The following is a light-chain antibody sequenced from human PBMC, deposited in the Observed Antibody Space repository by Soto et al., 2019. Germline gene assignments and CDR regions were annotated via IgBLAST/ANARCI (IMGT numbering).Light chain of an antibody. CDR2: DVS. J-gene: IGLJ2*01. CDR3: SSYTSSSTLGV. V-gene: IGLV2-14*01. CDR1: SSDGGGYNY. Sequence: QSVLTQPASVSGSPGQSITISCTGTSSDGGGYNYVSWYQQHPGKAPKLMIYDVSNRPSGVSNRFSGSKSGNTASLTISGLQAADEADYYCSSYTSSSTLGVFGGGTKLTVL.